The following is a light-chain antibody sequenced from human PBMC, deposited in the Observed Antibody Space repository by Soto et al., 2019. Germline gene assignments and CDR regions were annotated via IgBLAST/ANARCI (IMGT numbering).Light chain of an antibody. J-gene: IGKJ1*01. CDR3: QQYNNWPLWT. CDR2: GAS. Sequence: ETVLTQSPATLSVTPGQRDTLPCRASQFINNDLAWYQQRPGQAPRLLIYGASTRATGIPARFSGSGSGTEFTLTISSLQSEDFAVYYCQQYNNWPLWTFAQGTKVDI. CDR1: QFINND. V-gene: IGKV3-15*01.